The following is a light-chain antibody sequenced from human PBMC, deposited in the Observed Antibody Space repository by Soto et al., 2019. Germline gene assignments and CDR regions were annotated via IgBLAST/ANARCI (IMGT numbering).Light chain of an antibody. CDR2: KAS. J-gene: IGKJ1*01. CDR3: QQYNDNWT. CDR1: QSISSW. Sequence: DIQMTQSPSTLSASVGDRVTITCRASQSISSWFAWYQQKPGKAPKLLIYKASTLQSGVPSRFSGSGSGTEFTLAISSLKPDDSATYYCQQYNDNWTFGQGTRVDI. V-gene: IGKV1-5*03.